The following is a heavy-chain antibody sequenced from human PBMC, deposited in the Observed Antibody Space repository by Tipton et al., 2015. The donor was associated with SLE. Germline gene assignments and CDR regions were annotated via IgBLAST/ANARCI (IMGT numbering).Heavy chain of an antibody. Sequence: QVQLVQSGPEVKRPGASVKVSCKASGYTFTDYSIHWVRQAPGQGLEWMAGINPNSGGTNYAQKFQGRVTLTRDTSITTAYMEVNWLTSDDTAVYYCARETGTASGRWGSLDYHYYIDVWGKGTTVTVSS. CDR2: INPNSGGT. CDR1: GYTFTDYS. V-gene: IGHV1-2*02. D-gene: IGHD1-7*01. J-gene: IGHJ6*03. CDR3: ARETGTASGRWGSLDYHYYIDV.